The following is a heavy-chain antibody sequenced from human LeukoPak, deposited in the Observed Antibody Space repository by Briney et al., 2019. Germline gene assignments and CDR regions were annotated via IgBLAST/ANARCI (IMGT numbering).Heavy chain of an antibody. CDR2: IYYSGST. CDR1: GGSISSGGYY. J-gene: IGHJ2*01. Sequence: SETLSLTCTVSGGSISSGGYYWSWIRQHPGKGLEWIGYIYYSGSTYYNPSLKSRVTISVDTSKNQFSLKLSSVTAADTAVYYCARADYYDSSGYRQSWYFDLWGRGTLVTVSS. CDR3: ARADYYDSSGYRQSWYFDL. D-gene: IGHD3-22*01. V-gene: IGHV4-31*03.